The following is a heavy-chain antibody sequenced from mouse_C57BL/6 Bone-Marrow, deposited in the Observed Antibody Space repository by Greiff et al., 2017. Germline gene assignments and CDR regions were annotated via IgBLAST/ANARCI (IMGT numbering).Heavy chain of an antibody. V-gene: IGHV1-75*01. D-gene: IGHD1-1*01. CDR3: AREDYGSSYQAWFAY. Sequence: QVQLQQSGPELVKPGASVKISCKASGYTFTDYYINWVKQRPGQGLEWIGWIFPGSGSTYYNEKFKGKATLTVDKSSSTAYMLLSSLTSEDSAVYFCAREDYGSSYQAWFAYWGQGTLVTVSA. J-gene: IGHJ3*01. CDR2: IFPGSGST. CDR1: GYTFTDYY.